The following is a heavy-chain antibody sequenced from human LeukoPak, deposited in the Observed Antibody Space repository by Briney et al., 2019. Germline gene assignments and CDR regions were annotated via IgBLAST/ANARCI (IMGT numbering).Heavy chain of an antibody. CDR2: IIPIFGTA. Sequence: SVKVSCKASGGTFSSYAISWVRQAPGQGLEWMGGIIPIFGTANYAQKFQGRVTITADESTSTAYMELSSLRSEDTAVYYCARGYDFWSGYYPAWGQGTLVTVSS. D-gene: IGHD3-3*01. V-gene: IGHV1-69*13. CDR1: GGTFSSYA. J-gene: IGHJ5*02. CDR3: ARGYDFWSGYYPA.